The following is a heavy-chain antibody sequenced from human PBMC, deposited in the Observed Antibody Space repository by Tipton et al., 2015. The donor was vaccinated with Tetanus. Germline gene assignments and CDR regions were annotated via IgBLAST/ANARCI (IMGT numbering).Heavy chain of an antibody. CDR1: GGSISSSSYY. CDR2: IYYSGST. Sequence: TLSLTCTVSGGSISSSSYYWGWIRQPPGKGLEWIGSIYYSGSTYYNPSLKSRATISVDTSKNQFSLKLSSVTAADTAVYYCASLAVADYYFDYWGQGTLVTVSS. J-gene: IGHJ4*02. V-gene: IGHV4-39*01. D-gene: IGHD6-19*01. CDR3: ASLAVADYYFDY.